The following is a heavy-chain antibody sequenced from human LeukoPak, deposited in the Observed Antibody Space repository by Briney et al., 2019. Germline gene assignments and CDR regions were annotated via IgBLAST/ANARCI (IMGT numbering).Heavy chain of an antibody. Sequence: PGGSLRLSCAASGFTFSNSAMHWIRQAPGKGPEWMAVISYDGTTQYYADSVKGRFTISRDNSKNTLYLQLNSLRAEDTAVYYCARTQDCSASNCYRAFDYWGQGTPVTVSS. J-gene: IGHJ4*02. CDR1: GFTFSNSA. CDR3: ARTQDCSASNCYRAFDY. CDR2: ISYDGTTQ. D-gene: IGHD2-2*01. V-gene: IGHV3-30*01.